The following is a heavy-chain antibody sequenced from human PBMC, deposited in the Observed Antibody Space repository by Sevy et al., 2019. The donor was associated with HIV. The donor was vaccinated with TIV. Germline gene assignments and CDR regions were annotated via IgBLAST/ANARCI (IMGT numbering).Heavy chain of an antibody. CDR2: ISPHNGDT. CDR1: GYTFSTYR. CDR3: ARAYCSGGRCYSLAY. Sequence: ASVKVSCKISGYTFSTYRITWVRQAPGQGLEWMGWISPHNGDTNYAQKLQDRITMITDTSTNTAFMELTSLGSDDTAVYYCARAYCSGGRCYSLAYWGQGTLVTVSS. V-gene: IGHV1-18*01. J-gene: IGHJ4*02. D-gene: IGHD2-15*01.